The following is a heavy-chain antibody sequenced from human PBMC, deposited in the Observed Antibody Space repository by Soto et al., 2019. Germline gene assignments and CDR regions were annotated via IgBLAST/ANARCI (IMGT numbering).Heavy chain of an antibody. CDR1: GYTFTSYD. CDR3: ARRAETNGWNGFGADKYYFDF. V-gene: IGHV1-8*01. Sequence: ASVKVSCKASGYTFTSYDIYWVRQATGQGLGWMGWMNPNTGNSGYAQKFQGRVTMTSDTSISTAHMELSSLRSEDTAVYYCARRAETNGWNGFGADKYYFDFWGQGTLVTVSS. J-gene: IGHJ4*02. CDR2: MNPNTGNS. D-gene: IGHD1-1*01.